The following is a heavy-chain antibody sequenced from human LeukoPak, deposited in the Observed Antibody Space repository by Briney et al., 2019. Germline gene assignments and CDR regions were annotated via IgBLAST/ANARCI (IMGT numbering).Heavy chain of an antibody. J-gene: IGHJ4*02. CDR1: GFTFSSYA. CDR2: ISSSSSTI. Sequence: GGSLRLSCAASGFTFSSYAMSWVRQAPGKGLEWVSAISSSSSTIYYADSVKGRFTISRDNAKNSLYLQMNSLRAEDTAVYYCAKAGIFGLYFDYWGQGTLVTVSS. D-gene: IGHD3/OR15-3a*01. V-gene: IGHV3-48*01. CDR3: AKAGIFGLYFDY.